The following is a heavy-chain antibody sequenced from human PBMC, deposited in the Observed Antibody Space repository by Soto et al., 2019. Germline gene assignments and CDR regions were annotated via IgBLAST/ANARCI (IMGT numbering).Heavy chain of an antibody. CDR1: GGSINSYY. J-gene: IGHJ6*02. V-gene: IGHV4-59*08. Sequence: QVQLQESGPGLVKPSETLSLSCTVSGGSINSYYWSWIRQSPGKRMEWIGYVHHSWGSSYNLSLQSRGAISLDTSKSQFSLKVTSVAATDTAVYYCARQGFGPLHGLVDVWGQGTTVTVSS. CDR2: VHHSWGS. CDR3: ARQGFGPLHGLVDV. D-gene: IGHD3-10*01.